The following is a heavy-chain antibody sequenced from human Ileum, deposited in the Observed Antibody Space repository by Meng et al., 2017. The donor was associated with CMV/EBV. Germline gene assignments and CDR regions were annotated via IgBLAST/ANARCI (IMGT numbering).Heavy chain of an antibody. CDR3: ARDLYDILTGYSIRGAFDI. V-gene: IGHV1-69*05. CDR1: GGTFSSYA. D-gene: IGHD3-9*01. J-gene: IGHJ3*02. Sequence: SVKVSCKASGGTFSSYAISWVRQAPGQGLEWMGGIIPIFGTANYAQKFQGRVTITTDESTSTAYMELSSLRSEDTAVYYCARDLYDILTGYSIRGAFDIWGQGTMVTVSS. CDR2: IIPIFGTA.